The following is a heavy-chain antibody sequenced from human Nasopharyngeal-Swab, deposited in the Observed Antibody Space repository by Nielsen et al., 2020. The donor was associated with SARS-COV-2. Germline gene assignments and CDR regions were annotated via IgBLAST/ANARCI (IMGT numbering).Heavy chain of an antibody. V-gene: IGHV1-18*04. Sequence: ASVKVSCKASGYTFTSYGISWVRQAPGQGLEWMGWISAYNGNTNYAQKLQGRATMTTDTSTSTAYMELRSLRSDDTAVYYCARVRREYCSSTSCYPGYYYYMDVWDKGTTVTVSS. CDR3: ARVRREYCSSTSCYPGYYYYMDV. CDR1: GYTFTSYG. CDR2: ISAYNGNT. D-gene: IGHD2-2*01. J-gene: IGHJ6*03.